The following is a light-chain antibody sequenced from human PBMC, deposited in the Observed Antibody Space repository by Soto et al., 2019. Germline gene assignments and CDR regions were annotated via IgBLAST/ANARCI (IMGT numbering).Light chain of an antibody. V-gene: IGKV1-27*01. CDR3: QKYNSAPET. CDR1: QGISNY. CDR2: VAS. Sequence: DIQMTQSPSSLSASVGDRVTITCRASQGISNYLAWYQQQPGKVPKLLIYVASTLQSGVPSRFSGSGSGTYFTLTISSLQPEDVATYYCQKYNSAPETFGQGTTVAIK. J-gene: IGKJ1*01.